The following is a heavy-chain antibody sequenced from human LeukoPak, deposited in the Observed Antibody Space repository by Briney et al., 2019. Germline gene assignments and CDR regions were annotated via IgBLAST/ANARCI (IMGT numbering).Heavy chain of an antibody. CDR2: MNPNSGNT. D-gene: IGHD3-3*01. V-gene: IGHV1-8*03. Sequence: ASGKVSCKASGYTFTSYDINWVRQATGQGLEWMGWMNPNSGNTGYAQKFQGRVTITRNTSISTAYMELSSLRSEDTAVYYCARRHYDFWSGYSFDYWGQGTLVTVSS. CDR3: ARRHYDFWSGYSFDY. J-gene: IGHJ4*02. CDR1: GYTFTSYD.